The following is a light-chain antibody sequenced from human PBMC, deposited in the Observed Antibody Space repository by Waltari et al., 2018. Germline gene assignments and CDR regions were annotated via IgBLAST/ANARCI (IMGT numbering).Light chain of an antibody. V-gene: IGLV4-60*03. CDR2: LEGSGSY. CDR3: ETWDSKGV. Sequence: QPVLTQSSSASASLGSLVKLTCTLSSGHSSYIIAWHQQQPGKAPRYLMKLEGSGSYNKGSGVPDRFSGASSGADRYLTISNLQSEDEADYYCETWDSKGVFGGGTKLTVL. CDR1: SGHSSYI. J-gene: IGLJ3*02.